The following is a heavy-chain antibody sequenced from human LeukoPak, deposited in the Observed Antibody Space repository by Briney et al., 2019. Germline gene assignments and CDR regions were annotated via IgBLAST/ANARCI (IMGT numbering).Heavy chain of an antibody. CDR2: IYYNGAT. Sequence: SETLSLTCTVSGGSISTYYWSWIRQPPGKGLEWIGYIYYNGATDYNPSLKSRVTISVDTSKNQFSLKLSSVTAADTAVYCCARGIGAAACVDYWGQGTLVTVSS. CDR3: ARGIGAAACVDY. V-gene: IGHV4-59*01. J-gene: IGHJ4*02. CDR1: GGSISTYY. D-gene: IGHD6-13*01.